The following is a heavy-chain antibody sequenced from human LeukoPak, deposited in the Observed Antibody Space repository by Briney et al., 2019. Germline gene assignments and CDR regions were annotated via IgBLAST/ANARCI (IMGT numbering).Heavy chain of an antibody. CDR1: GFTFSSYW. Sequence: PGGSLRLSCAASGFTFSSYWMSWVRQAPGEGLEGVANIKEDGSEKNYVDSVKGRLTISRDNAKNSLYLQLNSLRAEDTAVYYCLRGRYFDYWGQGTLVTVSS. V-gene: IGHV3-7*01. J-gene: IGHJ4*02. CDR3: LRGRYFDY. CDR2: IKEDGSEK. D-gene: IGHD1-26*01.